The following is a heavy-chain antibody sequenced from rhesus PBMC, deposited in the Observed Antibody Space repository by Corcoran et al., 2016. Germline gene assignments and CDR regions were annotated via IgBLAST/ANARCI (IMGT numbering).Heavy chain of an antibody. J-gene: IGHJ2*01. Sequence: QLQLQESGPGLVKPSETLSLTCAVSGGSISSNWWSWIRQPPGKGLEWIGRISGSGGSTSYNPSLKSRVTISTDTSKNQLSLKLISVTAADTAVYYCARDLWYCDIWGPGTPITISS. CDR3: ARDLWYCDI. V-gene: IGHV4-173*01. CDR2: ISGSGGST. CDR1: GGSISSNW.